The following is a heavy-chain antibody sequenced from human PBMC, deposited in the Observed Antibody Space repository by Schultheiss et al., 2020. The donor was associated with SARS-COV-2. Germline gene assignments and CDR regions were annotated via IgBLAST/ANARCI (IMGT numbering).Heavy chain of an antibody. CDR1: GGSFSGYY. CDR2: INHSGST. CDR3: ARDWASSSLPYYYYGMDV. D-gene: IGHD6-6*01. V-gene: IGHV4-34*01. J-gene: IGHJ6*02. Sequence: SETLSLTCAVYGGSFSGYYWSWIRQPPGKGLEWIGEINHSGSTNYKPSLKSRVTISVDTSKNQFSLKLSSVTAADTAVYYCARDWASSSLPYYYYGMDVWGQGTTVTVSS.